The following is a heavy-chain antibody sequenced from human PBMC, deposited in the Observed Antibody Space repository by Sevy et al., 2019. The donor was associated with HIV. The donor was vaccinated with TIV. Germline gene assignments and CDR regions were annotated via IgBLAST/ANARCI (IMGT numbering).Heavy chain of an antibody. CDR1: GFTFSDYA. D-gene: IGHD6-19*01. CDR3: TRDLYGSGWFYFDY. J-gene: IGHJ4*02. V-gene: IGHV3-49*04. Sequence: GGSLRLSCTASGFTFSDYAMSWVRQAPGKGLERVGFIKTKTYGGTTEYAAVVKGRFIISRDDSKNIAYLQMNSLKTEDTAVYYCTRDLYGSGWFYFDYWGQGTLVTVSS. CDR2: IKTKTYGGTT.